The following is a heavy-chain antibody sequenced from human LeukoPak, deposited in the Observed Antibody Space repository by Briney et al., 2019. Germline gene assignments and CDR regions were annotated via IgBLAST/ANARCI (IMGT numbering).Heavy chain of an antibody. CDR1: GGTFSSYA. CDR2: IIPIFGTA. J-gene: IGHJ5*02. V-gene: IGHV1-69*06. D-gene: IGHD1-26*01. Sequence: GASVKVSCKASGGTFSSYAISWVRQAPGQGLEWMGGIIPIFGTANYAQKFQGRVTITADKSTSTAYMELRSLRSDDTAVYYCARDWGSGSYPNWFDPWGQGTLVTVSS. CDR3: ARDWGSGSYPNWFDP.